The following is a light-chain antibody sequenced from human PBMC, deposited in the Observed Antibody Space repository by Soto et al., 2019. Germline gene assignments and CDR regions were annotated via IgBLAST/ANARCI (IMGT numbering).Light chain of an antibody. CDR1: PSVTRTY. CDR3: QQYGSSPRT. V-gene: IGKV3-20*01. CDR2: GAS. Sequence: NPSVTRTYPPSSHAQPGHPPRLLIYGASSRATGIPDRFSGSGSGTDFTLTNSRLEPEDFAVYYCQQYGSSPRTFGQGTVVDTK. J-gene: IGKJ1*01.